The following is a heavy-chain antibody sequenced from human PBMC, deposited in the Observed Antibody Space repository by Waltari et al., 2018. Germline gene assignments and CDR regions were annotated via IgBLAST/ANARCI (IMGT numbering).Heavy chain of an antibody. D-gene: IGHD3-10*01. CDR2: IYYSGST. Sequence: QLQLQESGPGLVKPSETLSLTCTVSGGSISSSSYYWGWIRQPPGKGLEWIGSIYYSGSTYYNPSLKSRVTISVDTSKNQFSLQLNSVTPEDTAVYYCARGPPYYPLGPWGQGTLVTVSS. V-gene: IGHV4-39*01. CDR3: ARGPPYYPLGP. J-gene: IGHJ5*02. CDR1: GGSISSSSYY.